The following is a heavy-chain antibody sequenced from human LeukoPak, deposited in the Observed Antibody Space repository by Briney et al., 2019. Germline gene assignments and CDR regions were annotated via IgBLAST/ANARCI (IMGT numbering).Heavy chain of an antibody. D-gene: IGHD6-13*01. CDR1: GYTFTSXG. CDR2: XSAYNGNT. Sequence: ASVKVSCKASGYTFTSXGXXXXXXAPGQGLXXXXXXSAYNGNTNNAQKLQGRVTMTTDTSTSTAYLELRSLRSDDTAVYYCARDEKDSSSWYYFDYWGQGTLVTVSS. J-gene: IGHJ4*02. CDR3: ARDEKDSSSWYYFDY. V-gene: IGHV1-18*01.